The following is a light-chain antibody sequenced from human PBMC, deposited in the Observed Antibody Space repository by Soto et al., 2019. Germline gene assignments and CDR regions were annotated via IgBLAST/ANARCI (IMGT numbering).Light chain of an antibody. CDR3: QTWASGIRV. J-gene: IGLJ2*01. Sequence: QPVLTQSPSASAPLGASVKLTCTLNSGHSSYAIAWHQQQPEKGPRFLMRLKSDGSHTKGDGIPDRFSGSSSGAERYLTISILQSEDEADYYCQTWASGIRVFGGGTKVTVL. CDR1: SGHSSYA. CDR2: LKSDGSH. V-gene: IGLV4-69*01.